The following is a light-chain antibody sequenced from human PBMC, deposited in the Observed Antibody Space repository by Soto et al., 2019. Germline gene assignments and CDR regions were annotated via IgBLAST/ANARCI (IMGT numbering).Light chain of an antibody. J-gene: IGKJ5*01. V-gene: IGKV3-11*01. CDR1: QSVHTF. CDR2: GAS. CDR3: QQRSNWPPIT. Sequence: TPSPATLSLSPGDRAALSCKASQSVHTFLAWYQQKPGQSPRLLIYGASNRAAGIPARFSGSGSGTDFTLTISSLEPEDFAVYDCQQRSNWPPITFGQGTRLEIK.